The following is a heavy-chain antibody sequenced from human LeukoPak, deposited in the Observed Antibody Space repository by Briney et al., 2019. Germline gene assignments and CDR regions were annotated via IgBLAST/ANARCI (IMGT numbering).Heavy chain of an antibody. D-gene: IGHD6-13*01. J-gene: IGHJ4*02. V-gene: IGHV4-39*07. Sequence: SETLSLTCTVSGDSFSSSRYFWGWIRQPPGKGLEWIGCVYYSGTTYYNPSLESRVTISVDTSENQFSLRLSSVTAANTAVYYCARDAGKISQQLASEGFDFWGQGTLVTVSS. CDR3: ARDAGKISQQLASEGFDF. CDR1: GDSFSSSRYF. CDR2: VYYSGTT.